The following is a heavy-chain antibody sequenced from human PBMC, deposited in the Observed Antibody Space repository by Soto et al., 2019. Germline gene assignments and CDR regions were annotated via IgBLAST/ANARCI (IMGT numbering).Heavy chain of an antibody. Sequence: EVQLLESGGGLVQPGGSLRLSCVGSGFTFINYAMNWVRQTPGKGLEWVSGISGGGDRTFDADSVKGRFTISRGNSKNTVNLQMNSLRADDTAVYYCARKVLGSTSRPDWWYFDLWGRGTLVTVSS. CDR2: ISGGGDRT. CDR3: ARKVLGSTSRPDWWYFDL. D-gene: IGHD2-2*01. CDR1: GFTFINYA. J-gene: IGHJ2*01. V-gene: IGHV3-23*01.